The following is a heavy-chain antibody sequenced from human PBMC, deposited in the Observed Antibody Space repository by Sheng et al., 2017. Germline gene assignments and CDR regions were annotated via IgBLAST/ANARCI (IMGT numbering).Heavy chain of an antibody. CDR3: AREHRYCSSTSCHAAPFDY. V-gene: IGHV3-30*04. Sequence: QVQLVESGGGVVQPGRSLRLSCAASGFTFSSYAMHWVRQAPGKGLEWVAVISYDGSNKYYADSVKGRFTISRDNSKNTLYLQMNSLRAEDTAVYYCAREHRYCSSTSCHAAPFDYWGQGTLVTVSS. CDR2: ISYDGSNK. D-gene: IGHD2-2*01. CDR1: GFTFSSYA. J-gene: IGHJ4*02.